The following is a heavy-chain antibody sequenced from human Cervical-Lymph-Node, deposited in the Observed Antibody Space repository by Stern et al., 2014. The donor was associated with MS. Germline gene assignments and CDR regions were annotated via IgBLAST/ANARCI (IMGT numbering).Heavy chain of an antibody. D-gene: IGHD1-7*01. CDR1: GYTFSTFG. Sequence: QVQLVQSGPEVKNPGASVKVSCKASGYTFSTFGVNWVRQAPGQGLEWMGWISTYNIKTTYAQKFQGRVIMATDTSTSTVYMELKNLTSDYTAIYYCARDLRILGSTAWFGPWGQGTLVAVSS. V-gene: IGHV1-18*01. CDR2: ISTYNIKT. CDR3: ARDLRILGSTAWFGP. J-gene: IGHJ5*02.